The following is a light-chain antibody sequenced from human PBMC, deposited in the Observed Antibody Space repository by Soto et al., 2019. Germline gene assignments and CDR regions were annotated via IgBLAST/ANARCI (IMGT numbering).Light chain of an antibody. CDR3: QQRSNWPTIT. Sequence: EIVLTQSPGTLSLSPGERATLSCRASQTISSSYLAWYQQKLGQAPRLLIYGTSSRATGIPARFSGSGSGTDFTLTISSLEPEDFAVYYCQQRSNWPTITFGQGTRLEIK. J-gene: IGKJ5*01. CDR1: QTISSSY. CDR2: GTS. V-gene: IGKV3D-20*02.